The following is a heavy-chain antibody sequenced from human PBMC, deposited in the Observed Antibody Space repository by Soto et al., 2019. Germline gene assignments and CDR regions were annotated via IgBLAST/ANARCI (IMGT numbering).Heavy chain of an antibody. CDR2: ISGSGGST. V-gene: IGHV3-23*01. CDR3: ATGQGFYYYYGMDG. Sequence: PGGSLRLSCAASGFTFSSYAMSWVRQAPGKGLEWVSAISGSGGSTSYADSVKGRFTISRDNSKNTLYLQMNSLRAEDTAVYYCATGQGFYYYYGMDGWGQGTTVTVSS. J-gene: IGHJ6*02. CDR1: GFTFSSYA.